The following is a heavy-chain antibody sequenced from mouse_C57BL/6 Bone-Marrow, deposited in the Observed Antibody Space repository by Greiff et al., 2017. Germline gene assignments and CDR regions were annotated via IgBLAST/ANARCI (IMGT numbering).Heavy chain of an antibody. D-gene: IGHD1-1*01. Sequence: QVQLQQSGAELVRPGTSVKVSCKASGYAFTNYLMEWVKQRPGHGLEWIGVINPGSGGTNYNEKFKGKATLTADKSSSTAYMQLSSLTSEDSAVYFCARRYGRRDDWGQGTLVTVSA. CDR3: ARRYGRRDD. CDR2: INPGSGGT. J-gene: IGHJ3*01. CDR1: GYAFTNYL. V-gene: IGHV1-54*01.